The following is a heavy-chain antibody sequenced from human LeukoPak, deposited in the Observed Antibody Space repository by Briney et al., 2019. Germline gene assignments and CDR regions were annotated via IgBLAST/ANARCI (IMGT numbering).Heavy chain of an antibody. CDR3: GLSSSDALYYFDY. J-gene: IGHJ4*02. Sequence: SVKVSCKASGGTFSSSAISWVRQAPGQGLEWMGGIIPIFGTANYAQKFQGRVTITTDESTSTAYMELSSLRSEDTAVYYCGLSSSDALYYFDYWGQGTLVTVSS. V-gene: IGHV1-69*05. CDR1: GGTFSSSA. CDR2: IIPIFGTA. D-gene: IGHD6-6*01.